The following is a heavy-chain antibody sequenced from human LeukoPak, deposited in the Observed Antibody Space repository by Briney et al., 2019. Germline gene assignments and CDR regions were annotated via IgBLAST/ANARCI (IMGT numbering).Heavy chain of an antibody. CDR1: GFTFSTYA. Sequence: GGSLRLSCAASGFTFSTYAMTWVRQAPGKALEWVSLISVPGGNTYYADSVKGRFTISRDNSKNTLYLQMNSLRAEDTAVYYCAKEGRGTVAGTFDYWGQGTLVTVSS. CDR3: AKEGRGTVAGTFDY. V-gene: IGHV3-23*01. J-gene: IGHJ4*02. D-gene: IGHD6-19*01. CDR2: ISVPGGNT.